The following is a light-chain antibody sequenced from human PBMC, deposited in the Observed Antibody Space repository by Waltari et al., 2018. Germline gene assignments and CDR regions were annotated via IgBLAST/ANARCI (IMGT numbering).Light chain of an antibody. CDR3: QQYHTLLS. CDR1: EDIKNY. Sequence: DIQMTQSPSSLSASVGDRLTITCQASEDIKNYLNWYQQKPGTAPKLLIYDASNLQTGVPSRFSGGGFGTDFTLTISGLQPEDIATYFCQQYHTLLSFGGGTKVELK. V-gene: IGKV1-33*01. J-gene: IGKJ4*01. CDR2: DAS.